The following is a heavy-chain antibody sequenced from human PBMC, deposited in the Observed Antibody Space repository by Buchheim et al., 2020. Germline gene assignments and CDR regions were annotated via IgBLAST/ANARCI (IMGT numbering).Heavy chain of an antibody. CDR1: GFTFSLYS. D-gene: IGHD3-10*01. CDR2: VSSSSTI. V-gene: IGHV3-48*01. CDR3: VRRLYTSGSYRGMDV. Sequence: EGNLRESGGRLVQPGGSLRLSCEASGFTFSLYSMNWVRQAPGKGLEWISYVSSSSTIYYADSVRGRFTISSDNAKNSLHLQMSSLRAEDSAVYYCVRRLYTSGSYRGMDVWGQGTT. J-gene: IGHJ6*02.